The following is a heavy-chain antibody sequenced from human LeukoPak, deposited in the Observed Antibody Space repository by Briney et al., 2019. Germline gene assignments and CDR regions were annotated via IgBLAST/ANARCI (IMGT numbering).Heavy chain of an antibody. CDR2: IYYSGST. CDR1: GGSISSYY. D-gene: IGHD4-23*01. V-gene: IGHV4-59*01. Sequence: SETLSLTCTVSGGSISSYYWSWIRQPPGKGLEWIGYIYYSGSTNYNPSLKSRVTISVATSKNQFSLKLSSVTAADTAVYYCARVSFGTVVTPVLYDYWGQGTLVTVSS. CDR3: ARVSFGTVVTPVLYDY. J-gene: IGHJ4*02.